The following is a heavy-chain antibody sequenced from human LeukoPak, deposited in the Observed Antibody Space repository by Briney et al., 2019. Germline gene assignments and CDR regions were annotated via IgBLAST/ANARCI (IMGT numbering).Heavy chain of an antibody. Sequence: GRSLRLSCAASGFTFDDYAMHWVWQAPGKGLEWVSGISWNSGTIGYVDSVKGRFTISRDNAKNSLYLQMNSLRAEDTALYYCAKDIGYSYGVDYWGQGTLVTVSS. J-gene: IGHJ4*02. V-gene: IGHV3-9*01. CDR2: ISWNSGTI. D-gene: IGHD5-18*01. CDR1: GFTFDDYA. CDR3: AKDIGYSYGVDY.